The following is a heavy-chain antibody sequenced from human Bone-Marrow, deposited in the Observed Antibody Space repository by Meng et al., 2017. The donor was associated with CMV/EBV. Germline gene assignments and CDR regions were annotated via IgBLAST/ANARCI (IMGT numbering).Heavy chain of an antibody. V-gene: IGHV3-48*04. CDR2: ISSSSTI. Sequence: GESLKISCAASGFTFSSYSMNWVRQAPGKGLEWVSYISSSSTIYYADSVKGRFTISRDNAKISLYLQMNSLRAEDTAVYYCARDLIRFPRLLDVWGQGTKVTVSS. CDR1: GFTFSSYS. CDR3: ARDLIRFPRLLDV. D-gene: IGHD2-21*01. J-gene: IGHJ6*02.